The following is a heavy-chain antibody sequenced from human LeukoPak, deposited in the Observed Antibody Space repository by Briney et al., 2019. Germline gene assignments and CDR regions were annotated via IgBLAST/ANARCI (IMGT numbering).Heavy chain of an antibody. D-gene: IGHD1-7*01. CDR3: ARDGELRQWVYYFDY. CDR2: IKQDGSER. V-gene: IGHV3-7*01. J-gene: IGHJ4*02. CDR1: GFTFNSYA. Sequence: GGSLRLSCIASGFTFNSYAMTWVRQAPGKGLEWVANIKQDGSERYSVDSVKGRFTISRDNAKNSLYLQMNSLRAEDTAVYYCARDGELRQWVYYFDYWGQGTLVTVSS.